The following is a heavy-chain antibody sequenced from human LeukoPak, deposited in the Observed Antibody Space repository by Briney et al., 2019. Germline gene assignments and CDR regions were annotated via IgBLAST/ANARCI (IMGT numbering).Heavy chain of an antibody. CDR3: ARANTYYYDSSGSIPFQH. Sequence: GGSLRLPCAASGFTFSDYYMSWIRQAPGKGLEWAAYISSGTYYADSVKGRFTISRDNAKNSLYLQMNSLRAEDTAVYYCARANTYYYDSSGSIPFQHWGQGTLVTVSS. J-gene: IGHJ1*01. V-gene: IGHV3-11*01. CDR2: ISSGT. D-gene: IGHD3-22*01. CDR1: GFTFSDYY.